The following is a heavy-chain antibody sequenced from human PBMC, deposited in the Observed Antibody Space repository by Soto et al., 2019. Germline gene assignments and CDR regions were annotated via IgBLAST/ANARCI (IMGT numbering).Heavy chain of an antibody. D-gene: IGHD6-13*01. CDR3: ANEVAAAGFGGYYYYHVMDV. Sequence: GASVKVSCKASGGTFSSYAISWVRQAPGQGLEWMGGIIPIFGTANYAQKFQGRVTITADESTSTAYMELSSLRSEDTAVYYCANEVAAAGFGGYYYYHVMDVWGKGTTVTVSS. J-gene: IGHJ6*04. CDR1: GGTFSSYA. CDR2: IIPIFGTA. V-gene: IGHV1-69*13.